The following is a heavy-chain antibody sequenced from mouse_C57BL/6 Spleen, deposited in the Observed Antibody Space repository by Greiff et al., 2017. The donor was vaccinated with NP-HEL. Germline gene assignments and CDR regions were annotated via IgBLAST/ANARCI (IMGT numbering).Heavy chain of an antibody. CDR3: ARDLSYGSNFDY. CDR1: GYSITSGYY. CDR2: ISYDGSN. V-gene: IGHV3-6*01. Sequence: VQLKQSGPGLVKPSQSLSLTCSVTGYSITSGYYWNWIRQFPGNKLEWMGYISYDGSNNYNPSLKNRISITRDTSKNQFFLKLNSVTTEDTATYYCARDLSYGSNFDYWGQGTTLTVSS. J-gene: IGHJ2*01. D-gene: IGHD1-1*01.